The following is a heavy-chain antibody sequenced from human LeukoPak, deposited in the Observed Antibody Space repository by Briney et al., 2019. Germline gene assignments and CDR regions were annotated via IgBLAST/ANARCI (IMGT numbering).Heavy chain of an antibody. V-gene: IGHV3-23*01. CDR3: ANDHWNSATTDFDY. D-gene: IGHD1-7*01. Sequence: PGGSLRLSCAASGFTFSSYAMSWVRQAPGKGLEWVSAISGSGGSTYYADSVKGRFTISRDNSKNTLYLQMNSRRAEDPAVYYCANDHWNSATTDFDYSGQGTLVTVSS. J-gene: IGHJ4*02. CDR2: ISGSGGST. CDR1: GFTFSSYA.